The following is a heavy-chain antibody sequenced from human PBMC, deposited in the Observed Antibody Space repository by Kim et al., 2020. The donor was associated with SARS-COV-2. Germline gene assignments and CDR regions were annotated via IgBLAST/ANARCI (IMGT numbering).Heavy chain of an antibody. D-gene: IGHD3-3*01. CDR1: GYTFTGYY. V-gene: IGHV1-2*06. CDR2: INPNSGGT. Sequence: ASVKVSCKASGYTFTGYYMHWVRQAPGQGLEWMGRINPNSGGTNYAQKFQGRVTMTRDTSISTAYMELSRLRSDDTAVYYCARVWRDGYNYWSGENFDYWGQGTLVTVSS. CDR3: ARVWRDGYNYWSGENFDY. J-gene: IGHJ4*02.